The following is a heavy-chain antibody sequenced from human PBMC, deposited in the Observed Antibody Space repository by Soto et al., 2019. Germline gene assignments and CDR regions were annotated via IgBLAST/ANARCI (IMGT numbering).Heavy chain of an antibody. CDR3: AKDMEVIPATNLEAFDI. CDR2: ISGSGGST. CDR1: GFTFSSYA. D-gene: IGHD5-12*01. Sequence: GGSLRLSCAASGFTFSSYAMSWVRQAPGKGLEWVSAISGSGGSTYYADSVKGRFTISRDNSKNTLYLQMNSLRAEDTAVYYCAKDMEVIPATNLEAFDIWGQGTMVTVSS. J-gene: IGHJ3*02. V-gene: IGHV3-23*01.